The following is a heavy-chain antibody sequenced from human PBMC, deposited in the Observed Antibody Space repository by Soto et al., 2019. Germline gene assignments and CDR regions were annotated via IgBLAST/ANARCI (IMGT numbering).Heavy chain of an antibody. J-gene: IGHJ6*02. D-gene: IGHD6-13*01. Sequence: GGSLRLSCAASGFTFSGSAMHWVRQASGKGLEWVGRIRSKANSYATAYAASVKGRFTISRDDSKNTAYLQMNSLKTEDTAVYYCTRRPPYSSSWYHRPNYYYGMDVWGQGTTVTVSS. CDR2: IRSKANSYAT. CDR1: GFTFSGSA. V-gene: IGHV3-73*01. CDR3: TRRPPYSSSWYHRPNYYYGMDV.